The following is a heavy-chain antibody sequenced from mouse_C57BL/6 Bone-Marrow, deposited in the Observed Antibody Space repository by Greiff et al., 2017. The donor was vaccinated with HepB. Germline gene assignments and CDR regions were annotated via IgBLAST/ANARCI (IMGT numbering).Heavy chain of an antibody. CDR2: IHPNSGST. Sequence: QVQLQQPGAELVKPGASVKLSCKASGYTFTSYWMHWVKQRPGQGLEWIGMIHPNSGSTNYNEKFKSKATLPVDKSSSTAYMQLSSLTSEDSAVYDCARLDDYDGGFADWGQGTLVTVSA. J-gene: IGHJ3*01. CDR3: ARLDDYDGGFAD. V-gene: IGHV1-64*01. CDR1: GYTFTSYW. D-gene: IGHD2-4*01.